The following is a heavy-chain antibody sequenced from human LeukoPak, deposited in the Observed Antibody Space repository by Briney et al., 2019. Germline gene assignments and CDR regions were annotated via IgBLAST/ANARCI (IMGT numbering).Heavy chain of an antibody. Sequence: PGGSLRLSCAASGFTFSSYAMSWVRQAPGKGLEWVSAISGSGGSTYYADSVKGRFTISRDNSKNTLYLQMNSLRAEDTAVYYCARDYDYYDSSGYSDAFDIWGQGTMVTVSS. CDR2: ISGSGGST. CDR1: GFTFSSYA. D-gene: IGHD3-22*01. V-gene: IGHV3-23*01. J-gene: IGHJ3*02. CDR3: ARDYDYYDSSGYSDAFDI.